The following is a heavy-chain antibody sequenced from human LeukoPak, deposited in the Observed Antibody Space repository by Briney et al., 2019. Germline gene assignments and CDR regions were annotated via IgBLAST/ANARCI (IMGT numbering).Heavy chain of an antibody. J-gene: IGHJ4*02. CDR3: TSSGYSLKNQYCFDY. V-gene: IGHV3-49*04. Sequence: PGGSLRLSCTASGFTFGDYAMSWVRQAPGKGLEWVGFIRSKAYGGTTEYAASVKGRFTISRDDSKSIAYLQMNSLKTEDTAVYYCTSSGYSLKNQYCFDYWGQGTLVTVSS. CDR1: GFTFGDYA. CDR2: IRSKAYGGTT. D-gene: IGHD5-18*01.